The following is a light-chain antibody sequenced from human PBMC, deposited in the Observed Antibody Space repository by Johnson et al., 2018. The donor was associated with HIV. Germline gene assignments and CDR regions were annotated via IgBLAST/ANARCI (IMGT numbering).Light chain of an antibody. J-gene: IGLJ1*01. CDR2: ENN. Sequence: QSVLTQPPSVSAAPGQKVTISCSGSSSNIGNNYVSWYQQLPGTAPKLLIYENNKRPSGIPDRFSGSKSGTSATLGITGLQTGDEADYYCGTLASSLSAGYVFGTGTNATGL. CDR3: GTLASSLSAGYV. CDR1: SSNIGNNY. V-gene: IGLV1-51*02.